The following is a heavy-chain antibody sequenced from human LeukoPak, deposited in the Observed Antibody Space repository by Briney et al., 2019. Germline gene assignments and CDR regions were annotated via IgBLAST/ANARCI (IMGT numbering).Heavy chain of an antibody. V-gene: IGHV2-5*02. CDR2: IFWDGDR. Sequence: SGPTLVNPTQTLPLTCTVTGFSITTDGVGVGWIRQAPRKALEWLAIIFWDGDRRYNSSLRSRLTITSDNSRNQVVLIMTNMDPVDTATYFCAHSLRRPSCSGGNCYYFDYWGQGTLVTVSS. J-gene: IGHJ4*02. CDR1: GFSITTDGVG. D-gene: IGHD2-15*01. CDR3: AHSLRRPSCSGGNCYYFDY.